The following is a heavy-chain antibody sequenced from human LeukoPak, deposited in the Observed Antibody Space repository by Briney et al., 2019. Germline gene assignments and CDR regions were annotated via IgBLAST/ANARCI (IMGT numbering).Heavy chain of an antibody. V-gene: IGHV4-59*01. CDR2: IYDRGST. D-gene: IGHD3-22*01. CDR3: ARRNYFDSSGFDY. CDR1: GGSISSYY. Sequence: SETLSLTCTVSGGSISSYYWSWIRQPPGKGLEWIGNIYDRGSTKYNPSLKSRVTISVDTSKNQFSLRLSSVTAADTAVYYCARRNYFDSSGFDYWGQGTLVTVSS. J-gene: IGHJ4*02.